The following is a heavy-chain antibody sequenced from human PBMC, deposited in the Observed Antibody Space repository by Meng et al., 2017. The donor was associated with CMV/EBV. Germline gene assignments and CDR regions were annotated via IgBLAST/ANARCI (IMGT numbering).Heavy chain of an antibody. Sequence: ASVKVSCKASGYTFTGYYMYWVRQAPGQGLEWMGWINPNSGGTKYAQKFQGRVTMTRDTSISTAYMEVGRLRSDDTAVYYCARDLEVAGYYYYGMDVWGQGTTVTVSS. D-gene: IGHD3-3*01. CDR3: ARDLEVAGYYYYGMDV. CDR2: INPNSGGT. J-gene: IGHJ6*02. V-gene: IGHV1-2*02. CDR1: GYTFTGYY.